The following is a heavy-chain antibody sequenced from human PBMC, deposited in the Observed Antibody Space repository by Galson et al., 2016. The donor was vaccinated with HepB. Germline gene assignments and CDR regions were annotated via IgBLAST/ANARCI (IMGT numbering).Heavy chain of an antibody. D-gene: IGHD3-3*01. V-gene: IGHV4-30-4*08. CDR3: ARRFFGGSEYFDL. J-gene: IGHJ2*01. CDR1: GYSISSADPY. Sequence: TLSLTCTVAGYSISSADPYWGWIRQTPEKGLEWYGYIFHIGIAYYNPSPKSRVNISIHTAENRFPLDLTSVTAADTAVYYCARRFFGGSEYFDLWGRGTLITVSS. CDR2: IFHIGIA.